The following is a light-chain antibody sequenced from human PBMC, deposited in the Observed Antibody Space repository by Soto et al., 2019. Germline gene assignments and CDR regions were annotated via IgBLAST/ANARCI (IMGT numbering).Light chain of an antibody. CDR1: SSDVGGHNY. CDR2: DVT. J-gene: IGLJ2*01. V-gene: IGLV2-14*03. Sequence: QSALTQPASVSGSPGQSITISCTVTSSDVGGHNYVSWYQQHPGKAPKLLIYDVTNRPSGVSSRFSGSMSGNTASLTISGIQVEDEADYYCSSYTSGNTLLFGGGTQLTVL. CDR3: SSYTSGNTLL.